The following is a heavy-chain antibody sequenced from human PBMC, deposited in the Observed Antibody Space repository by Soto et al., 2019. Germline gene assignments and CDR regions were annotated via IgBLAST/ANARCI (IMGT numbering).Heavy chain of an antibody. J-gene: IGHJ6*02. D-gene: IGHD3-22*01. CDR3: ARDRHYYDSSGNHYYYGMDV. CDR2: IYYSGST. V-gene: IGHV4-59*01. CDR1: GGSISSYY. Sequence: PSETLSLTCTVSGGSISSYYWSWIRQPPGKGLEWIGYIYYSGSTNYNPSLKSRVTISVDTSKNQFSLKLSSVTAADTAVYYCARDRHYYDSSGNHYYYGMDVWGQGTTVTVSS.